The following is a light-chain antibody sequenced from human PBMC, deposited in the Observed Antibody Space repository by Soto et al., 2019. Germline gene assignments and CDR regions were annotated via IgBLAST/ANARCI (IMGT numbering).Light chain of an antibody. V-gene: IGLV1-44*01. CDR1: RSNIGVNT. CDR2: TNN. CDR3: AVWDDSLNGVV. J-gene: IGLJ2*01. Sequence: QSVLTQPPSASGTPGQRVTISCSGSRSNIGVNTVNWYQQLPGTAPKVVIYTNNQRPSGVPDRFSGSKSGTSASLAISGLKSEDEANYYCAVWDDSLNGVVFGGGTKLTVL.